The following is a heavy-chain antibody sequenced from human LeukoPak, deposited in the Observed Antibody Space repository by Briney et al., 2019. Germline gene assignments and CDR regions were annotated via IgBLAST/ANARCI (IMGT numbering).Heavy chain of an antibody. V-gene: IGHV3-21*01. Sequence: PGGSLRLSCAASGFTFSSYSMNWVRQAPGKGLEWVSSISSSSSYIYYADSVKGRFTISRDNSKNTLHLQMNSLRAEDTAVYYCAKSLIVVVTGAFDIWGQGTMVTVSS. CDR2: ISSSSSYI. CDR1: GFTFSSYS. CDR3: AKSLIVVVTGAFDI. J-gene: IGHJ3*02. D-gene: IGHD3-22*01.